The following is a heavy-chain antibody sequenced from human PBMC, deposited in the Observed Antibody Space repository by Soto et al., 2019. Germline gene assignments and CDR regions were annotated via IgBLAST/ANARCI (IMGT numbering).Heavy chain of an antibody. J-gene: IGHJ6*02. CDR1: GGSISSGGYY. D-gene: IGHD6-6*01. CDR3: ARESQQLVPRYYYYGMDV. V-gene: IGHV4-31*03. CDR2: IYYSGST. Sequence: SETLSLTCTVSGGSISSGGYYWSWIRQHPGKGLEWIGYIYYSGSTYYKPSLKNRVNISVDTSKNKLTLKIRSVTAADTTMYYCARESQQLVPRYYYYGMDVWGQGTTVTVSS.